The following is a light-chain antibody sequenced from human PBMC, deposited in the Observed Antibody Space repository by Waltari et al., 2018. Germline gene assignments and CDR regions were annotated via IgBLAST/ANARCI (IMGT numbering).Light chain of an antibody. J-gene: IGLJ1*01. V-gene: IGLV2-23*02. CDR1: SNNIGFYDL. CDR2: DVI. CDR3: CSYSGSGSFPYV. Sequence: QSALTQPASGSGSPGQSITIPCTGSSNNIGFYDLVSWYQQHPGKAPKLIIFDVIKRPSGVSDRFSGSKSGNTASLTISGLQTEDDADYYCCSYSGSGSFPYVFGPGTRVAVL.